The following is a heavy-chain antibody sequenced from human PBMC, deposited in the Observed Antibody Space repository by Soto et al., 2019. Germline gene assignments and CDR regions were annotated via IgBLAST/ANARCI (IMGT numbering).Heavy chain of an antibody. D-gene: IGHD3-3*01. V-gene: IGHV3-23*01. CDR3: ANGLYYDFWSGYATDLHFYY. J-gene: IGHJ4*02. Sequence: GGSLRLSCAASGFTFSSYAMSWVRQAPGKGLEWVSAISGSGGSTYYADSVKGRFTISRDNSKNTLYLQMNSLRAEDTAVYYYANGLYYDFWSGYATDLHFYYWGQGTLVTVSS. CDR1: GFTFSSYA. CDR2: ISGSGGST.